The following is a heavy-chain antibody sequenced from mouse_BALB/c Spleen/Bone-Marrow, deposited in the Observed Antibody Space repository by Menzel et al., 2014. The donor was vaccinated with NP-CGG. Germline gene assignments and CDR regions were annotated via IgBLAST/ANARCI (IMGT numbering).Heavy chain of an antibody. CDR2: ISCHNGAT. J-gene: IGHJ3*01. Sequence: LVKTGASVKISCKASGYSFTGYYMHWVKQSHGKSLEWIGYISCHNGATSYNQKFKGKATFTVDTSSSTAYMQFNSLTSEDSAVYYCVKGVYGNPFAYWGQGTLVTVSA. CDR1: GYSFTGYY. CDR3: VKGVYGNPFAY. D-gene: IGHD2-1*01. V-gene: IGHV1S34*01.